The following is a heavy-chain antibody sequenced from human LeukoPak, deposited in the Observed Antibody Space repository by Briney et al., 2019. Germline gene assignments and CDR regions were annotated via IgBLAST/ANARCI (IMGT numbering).Heavy chain of an antibody. CDR3: ARDLFGITIFGVVIPNWFDP. Sequence: ASVKVSCKASGYTFTSYGISWVRQAPGQGLEWMGWISVYNGNRNYAQKLQGRVTMTTDTSTSTAYMELRSLRSDDTAVYYCARDLFGITIFGVVIPNWFDPWGQGTLVTVSS. CDR2: ISVYNGNR. V-gene: IGHV1-18*01. J-gene: IGHJ5*02. D-gene: IGHD3-3*01. CDR1: GYTFTSYG.